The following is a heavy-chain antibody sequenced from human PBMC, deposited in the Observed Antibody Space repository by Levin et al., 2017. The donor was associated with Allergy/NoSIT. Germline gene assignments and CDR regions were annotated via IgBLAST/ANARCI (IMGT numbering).Heavy chain of an antibody. CDR1: GGSMRNYY. Sequence: PSETLSLTCTVSGGSMRNYYWSWIRQPAGKGLECIGRIYSNGKPDFNPSFKSRVSMSVDRSKNQFSLNLISVTAADTAVYFCARYRDYGDYLDYWGQGILVTVSS. CDR2: IYSNGKP. J-gene: IGHJ4*02. V-gene: IGHV4-59*10. D-gene: IGHD4/OR15-4a*01. CDR3: ARYRDYGDYLDY.